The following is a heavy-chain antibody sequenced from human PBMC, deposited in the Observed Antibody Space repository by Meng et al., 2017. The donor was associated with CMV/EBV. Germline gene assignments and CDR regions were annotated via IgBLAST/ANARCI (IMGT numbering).Heavy chain of an antibody. Sequence: SETLSPTCALSGGSTSSSNWWSWVRLPPGKGLEWIGEIYHSGSTNYNTSLKSRVTISVDKSKNQFSLKLSSVTAADTAVYYCARAGWNASYCGSTSCTNWFDPWGQGTLVTVSS. CDR1: GGSTSSSNW. J-gene: IGHJ5*02. CDR3: ARAGWNASYCGSTSCTNWFDP. D-gene: IGHD2-2*01. V-gene: IGHV4-4*02. CDR2: IYHSGST.